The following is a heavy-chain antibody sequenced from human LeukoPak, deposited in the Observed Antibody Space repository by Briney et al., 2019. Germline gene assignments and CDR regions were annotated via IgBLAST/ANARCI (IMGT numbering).Heavy chain of an antibody. CDR3: ARWTTLVRGFDY. CDR1: GGSISSYY. J-gene: IGHJ4*02. D-gene: IGHD3-10*01. Sequence: KPSETLSLTCTVSGGSISSYYWSWIQQPAGKGLEWIGRIYISGSTNYNPSLKSRVSMSVDTSKNHFSLKLSSVTAADTAVYYCARWTTLVRGFDYWGQGTLVTVSS. V-gene: IGHV4-4*07. CDR2: IYISGST.